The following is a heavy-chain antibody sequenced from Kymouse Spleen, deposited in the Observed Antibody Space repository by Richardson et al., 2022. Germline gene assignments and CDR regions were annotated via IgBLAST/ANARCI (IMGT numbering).Heavy chain of an antibody. CDR3: AKDDCSSTSCHPYYYYYGMDV. Sequence: QVQLVESGGGVVQPGRSLRLSCAASGFTFSSYGMHWVRQAPGKGLEWVAVISYDGSNKYYADSVKGRFTISRDNSKNTLYLQMNSLRAEDTAVYYCAKDDCSSTSCHPYYYYYGMDVWGQGTTVTVSS. J-gene: IGHJ6*02. CDR1: GFTFSSYG. CDR2: ISYDGSNK. V-gene: IGHV3-30*18. D-gene: IGHD2-2*02.